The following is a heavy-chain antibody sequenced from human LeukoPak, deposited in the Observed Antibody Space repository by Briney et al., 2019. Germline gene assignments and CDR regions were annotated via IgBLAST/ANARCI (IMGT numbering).Heavy chain of an antibody. J-gene: IGHJ4*02. CDR2: IYYSGST. CDR3: ARGGSQFDY. Sequence: SETLSLTCTVSGGSISSYYWSWIRQPPGKGLEWIGYIYYSGSTNYNPSLKSRVTISVDTSKNQFSLKLSSVTAADTAVYYCARGGSQFDYWGQGTLVTVSS. V-gene: IGHV4-59*01. CDR1: GGSISSYY. D-gene: IGHD2-15*01.